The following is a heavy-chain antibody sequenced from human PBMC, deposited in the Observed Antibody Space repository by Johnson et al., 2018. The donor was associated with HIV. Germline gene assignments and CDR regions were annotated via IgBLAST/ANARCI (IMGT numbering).Heavy chain of an antibody. V-gene: IGHV3-66*01. Sequence: EQLVESGGGLIQPGGSLRLSCAASGFTVSSNYMSWVRQAPGKGLEWVSVIYSGGSTYYADSVKGRFTISRDNSKNTLYLQMKSLRAEDTAVYYCARESVALVAFDIWGQGTMVTVSS. CDR1: GFTVSSNY. CDR2: IYSGGST. J-gene: IGHJ3*02. CDR3: ARESVALVAFDI. D-gene: IGHD6-13*01.